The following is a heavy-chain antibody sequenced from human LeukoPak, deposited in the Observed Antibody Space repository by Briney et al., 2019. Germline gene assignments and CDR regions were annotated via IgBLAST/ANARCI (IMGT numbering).Heavy chain of an antibody. CDR3: ARQTELWIAVTGTFMDV. CDR1: GYTFTGYY. J-gene: IGHJ6*04. Sequence: ASVKVSCKASGYTFTGYYMHWVRQAPGQGLEWMGWINPNSGGTNYAQKFQGRVTMTRDTSISTVYMELSRLTSDGTAVYYCARQTELWIAVTGTFMDVWGKGTTVTISS. V-gene: IGHV1-2*02. D-gene: IGHD6-19*01. CDR2: INPNSGGT.